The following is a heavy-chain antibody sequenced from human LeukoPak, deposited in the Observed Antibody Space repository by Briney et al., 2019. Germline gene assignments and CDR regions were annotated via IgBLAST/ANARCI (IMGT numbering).Heavy chain of an antibody. CDR2: INPNTGAT. CDR3: ARDRVGSGWPRPYYFEI. D-gene: IGHD6-19*01. J-gene: IGHJ4*02. CDR1: GYTLTGYY. V-gene: IGHV1-2*02. Sequence: ASVKVSCKASGYTLTGYYLHWVRQAPGQGLEWMGWINPNTGATNSAQKFQGRVTMTRDRSISTAYMDLSRLRSDDTAVYYCARDRVGSGWPRPYYFEIWGQGTLVTVSS.